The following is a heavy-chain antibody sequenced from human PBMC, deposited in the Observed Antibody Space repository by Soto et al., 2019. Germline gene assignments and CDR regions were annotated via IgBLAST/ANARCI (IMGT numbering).Heavy chain of an antibody. V-gene: IGHV4-34*01. J-gene: IGHJ4*02. CDR1: GGSFSGIY. CDR2: IKHSGST. CDR3: ARTWIQLWLHGLDY. D-gene: IGHD5-18*01. Sequence: SEILSLTCAVYGGSFSGIYCSWILHLPGKGLEWIGEIKHSGSTNYNPSLKSRVTISVDTSKNHFSLKLSSVTAADTAVYYCARTWIQLWLHGLDYWGQGTLVTVSS.